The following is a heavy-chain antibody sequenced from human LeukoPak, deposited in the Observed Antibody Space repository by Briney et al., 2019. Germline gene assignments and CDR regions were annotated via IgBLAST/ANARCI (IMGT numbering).Heavy chain of an antibody. D-gene: IGHD1-26*01. Sequence: GGSLRLSCAASGFTFSSYSMNRVRQAPGKGLEWGSSISSSSRYIYYADSVKGRFTISRDNAKNSLYLQMNSLRAEDTAVYYCARCLGATRCAFDIWGQGTMVTVSS. V-gene: IGHV3-21*01. CDR3: ARCLGATRCAFDI. CDR2: ISSSSRYI. CDR1: GFTFSSYS. J-gene: IGHJ3*02.